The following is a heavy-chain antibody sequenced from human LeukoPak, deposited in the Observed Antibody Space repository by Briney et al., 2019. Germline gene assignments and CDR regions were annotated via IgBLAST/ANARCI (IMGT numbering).Heavy chain of an antibody. D-gene: IGHD2/OR15-2a*01. CDR2: IYYSGST. Sequence: PSETLSLTCTVSGGSISSSSYYWGWIRQPPGKGLEWFGSIYYSGSTYYNPSLKSRVTISVDTSKNQFSLKLSSVTAADTAIYYCARLLSIADAFDIWGQGTMVTVSS. V-gene: IGHV4-39*01. CDR3: ARLLSIADAFDI. CDR1: GGSISSSSYY. J-gene: IGHJ3*02.